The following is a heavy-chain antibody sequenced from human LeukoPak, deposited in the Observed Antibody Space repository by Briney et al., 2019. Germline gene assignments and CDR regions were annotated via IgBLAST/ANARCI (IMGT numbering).Heavy chain of an antibody. CDR3: ARGAKYYYGSGSYHFDY. CDR2: INHSGST. Sequence: SETLSLTCAVYGGSFSGYYWSWIRQPPGEGLEWIGEINHSGSTNYNPSLKSRVTISVDTSKNQFSLKLSSVTAADTAVYYCARGAKYYYGSGSYHFDYWGQGTLVTVSS. D-gene: IGHD3-10*01. V-gene: IGHV4-34*01. J-gene: IGHJ4*02. CDR1: GGSFSGYY.